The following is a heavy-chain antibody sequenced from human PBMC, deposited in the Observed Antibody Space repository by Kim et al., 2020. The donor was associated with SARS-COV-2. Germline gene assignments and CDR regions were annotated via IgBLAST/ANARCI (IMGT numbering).Heavy chain of an antibody. CDR3: ARAQEVGGSYYSYAMDV. CDR2: INASGGST. V-gene: IGHV1-46*01. D-gene: IGHD1-26*01. CDR1: GYTFRNYY. Sequence: ASVKVSCKASGYTFRNYYVHWVRQVPGQGLEWVGIINASGGSTKYGQNFKGRVTLTRDTSTTTIYMEINSLTLDDTAIYFCARAQEVGGSYYSYAMDVWGQGTAVSVSS. J-gene: IGHJ6*02.